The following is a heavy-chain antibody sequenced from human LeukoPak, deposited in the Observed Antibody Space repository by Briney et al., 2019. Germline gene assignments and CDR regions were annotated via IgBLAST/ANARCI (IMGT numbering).Heavy chain of an antibody. CDR3: AKVWGSSSLYYYYMDV. V-gene: IGHV3-23*01. CDR2: ISGSGGSK. Sequence: GGSLRLSCAASGFTFSSYAMSWVRQAPGQGLEWVSAISGSGGSKYYADSVKGRFTISRDNSKNTLYLQMNSLRAEDTAVYYCAKVWGSSSLYYYYMDVWGKGTTVTVSS. J-gene: IGHJ6*03. CDR1: GFTFSSYA. D-gene: IGHD6-6*01.